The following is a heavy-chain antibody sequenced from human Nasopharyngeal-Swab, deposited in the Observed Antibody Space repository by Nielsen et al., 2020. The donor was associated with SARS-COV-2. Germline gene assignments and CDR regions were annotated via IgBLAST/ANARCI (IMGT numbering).Heavy chain of an antibody. D-gene: IGHD6-19*01. J-gene: IGHJ6*02. CDR1: GYTFTSYD. CDR3: ARDWSIAVAGYYYYYGMDV. Sequence: ASVKVSCKASGYTFTSYDINWVRQATGQGLEWMGWMNPNSGNTGYAQKFQGRVTMTRNTSISTAYMELGSLRSEDTAVYYCARDWSIAVAGYYYYYGMDVWGQGTTVTVS. V-gene: IGHV1-8*01. CDR2: MNPNSGNT.